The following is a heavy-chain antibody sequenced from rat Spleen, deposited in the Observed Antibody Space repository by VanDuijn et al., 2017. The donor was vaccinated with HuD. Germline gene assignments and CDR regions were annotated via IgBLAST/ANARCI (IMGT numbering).Heavy chain of an antibody. D-gene: IGHD1-4*01. CDR1: GFTFSDYY. J-gene: IGHJ2*01. CDR2: ISYDGDTT. V-gene: IGHV5-22*01. CDR3: TRRGDGSDY. Sequence: EVQLVESDGGLVQPGRSMKLSCAASGFTFSDYYMAWVRQAPKKGLEWVAYISYDGDTTYYRDSVKGRFTISRDNAKSSLYLQMNSLRSEDTATYYCTRRGDGSDYWGQGVMVTVSS.